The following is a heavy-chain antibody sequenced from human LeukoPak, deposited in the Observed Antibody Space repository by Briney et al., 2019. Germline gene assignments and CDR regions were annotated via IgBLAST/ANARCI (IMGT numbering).Heavy chain of an antibody. Sequence: PGGSLRLSCAASGLTVGTDYMSWVRQAPGKGLEWVSVIYRDGSTYYTDSVKGRFTISRDNSDNMLYLQMNSLRAEDTAVYHCAKEWSSISAAGYYFDYWGQGTLVTVSS. CDR2: IYRDGST. J-gene: IGHJ4*02. CDR3: AKEWSSISAAGYYFDY. CDR1: GLTVGTDY. V-gene: IGHV3-53*01. D-gene: IGHD6-13*01.